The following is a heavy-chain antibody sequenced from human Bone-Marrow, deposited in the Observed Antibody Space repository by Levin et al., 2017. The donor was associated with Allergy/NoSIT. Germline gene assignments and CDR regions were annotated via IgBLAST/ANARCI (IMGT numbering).Heavy chain of an antibody. D-gene: IGHD6-13*01. CDR3: ATIAAAGTVDPFDP. Sequence: PLHILSFMGWLNPKSGATRYGQHFQGRVTMTRDTSISTAYLELNNLRSDDTAVYYCATIAAAGTVDPFDPWGQGTLVTVSS. J-gene: IGHJ5*02. V-gene: IGHV1-2*02. CDR2: LNPKSGAT.